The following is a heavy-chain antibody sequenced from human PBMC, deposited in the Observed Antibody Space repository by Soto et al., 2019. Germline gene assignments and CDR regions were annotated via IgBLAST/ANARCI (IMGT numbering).Heavy chain of an antibody. Sequence: WGSLRLSCAGCGFTPTTTPVSWVRQPPGKGLEWVTTISGTASRTYYVDSVKGRFFISRDNSKNTVTLQMNNLTLDDTAVYYCATSFRYFDNWGQGTRVTVSS. CDR2: ISGTASRT. V-gene: IGHV3-23*01. D-gene: IGHD3-9*01. J-gene: IGHJ4*02. CDR3: ATSFRYFDN. CDR1: GFTPTTTP.